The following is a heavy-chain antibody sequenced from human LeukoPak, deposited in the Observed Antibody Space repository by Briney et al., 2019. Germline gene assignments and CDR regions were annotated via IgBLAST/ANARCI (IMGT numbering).Heavy chain of an antibody. V-gene: IGHV3-53*01. CDR1: GFTVSSNY. Sequence: PGGSLRLSCAASGFTVSSNYMSWVRQVPGKGLEWVSVIYSGGSTYYADSVKGRFTISRDNSKNTLYLQMNSLRAEDTAVYYCASSVRGYFDYWGQGTLVTVSS. J-gene: IGHJ4*02. CDR2: IYSGGST. CDR3: ASSVRGYFDY. D-gene: IGHD3-10*01.